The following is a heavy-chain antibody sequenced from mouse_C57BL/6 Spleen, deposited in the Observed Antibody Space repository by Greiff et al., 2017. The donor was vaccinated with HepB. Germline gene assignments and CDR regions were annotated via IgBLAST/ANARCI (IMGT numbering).Heavy chain of an antibody. CDR3: AREGIYNWNFDV. CDR2: INPGSGGT. Sequence: QVQLQQSGAELVRPGTSVKVSCKASGYAFTNYLIEWVKQRPGQGLEWIGVINPGSGGTNYNEKFKGKATLTADKSSSTAYMQLSSLTSEDSAVYFCAREGIYNWNFDVWGTGTTVTVSS. J-gene: IGHJ1*03. V-gene: IGHV1-54*01. CDR1: GYAFTNYL.